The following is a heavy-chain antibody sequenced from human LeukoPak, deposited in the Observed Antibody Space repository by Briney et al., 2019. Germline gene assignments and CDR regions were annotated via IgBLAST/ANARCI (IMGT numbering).Heavy chain of an antibody. D-gene: IGHD3-22*01. Sequence: ASVKVSCKVSGYTLTELSMHWVRQAPGQGLEWMGIINPSGGSTSYAQKFQGRVTMTRDTSTSTVYMELSSLRSEDTAVYYCARAPYYDSSGYYYEFDYWGQGTLVTVSS. V-gene: IGHV1-46*01. CDR1: GYTLTELS. J-gene: IGHJ4*02. CDR2: INPSGGST. CDR3: ARAPYYDSSGYYYEFDY.